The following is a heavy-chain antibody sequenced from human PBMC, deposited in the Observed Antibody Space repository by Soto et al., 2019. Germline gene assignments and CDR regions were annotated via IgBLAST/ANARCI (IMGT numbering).Heavy chain of an antibody. CDR3: ARYDYGSGDGYNIHY. Sequence: QVQLQESGPGLVKPSGTLSLTCAVSGDSISSLNWWSWVRQPPGKGLEWIGEIHHGGSTNYNPSLMSRVTISVDKSKNQFSLKLTSVTAADTAVYYCARYDYGSGDGYNIHYWGQGTLVTVSS. V-gene: IGHV4-4*02. D-gene: IGHD3-10*01. CDR1: GDSISSLNW. J-gene: IGHJ4*02. CDR2: IHHGGST.